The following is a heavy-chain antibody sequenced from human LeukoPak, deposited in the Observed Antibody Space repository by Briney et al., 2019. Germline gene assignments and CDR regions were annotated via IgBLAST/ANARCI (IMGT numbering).Heavy chain of an antibody. D-gene: IGHD3-10*01. CDR3: ARASYGSAPFDP. V-gene: IGHV4-59*01. CDR1: GGSISSYY. Sequence: PSETLSLTCTVSGGSISSYYWSWIRQPPGKGLEWIGYIYYSGSTNYNPSLKSRVTISVDTSKNQFSPKLSSVTAADTAVYYCARASYGSAPFDPWGQGTLVTVSS. CDR2: IYYSGST. J-gene: IGHJ5*02.